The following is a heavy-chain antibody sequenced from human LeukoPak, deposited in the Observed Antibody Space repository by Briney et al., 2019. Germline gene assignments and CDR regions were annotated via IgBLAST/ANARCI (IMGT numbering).Heavy chain of an antibody. CDR2: ISSNGGST. D-gene: IGHD5-18*01. CDR3: ARDRGYSYGLNYYFDY. J-gene: IGHJ4*02. Sequence: PGGSLRLSCAASGFNFSNYAMHWVRQAPGKGLEYVSAISSNGGSTYYAHSVKGRFTISRDNAKNSLYLQMNSLRAEDTAVYYCARDRGYSYGLNYYFDYWGQGTLVTVSS. CDR1: GFNFSNYA. V-gene: IGHV3-64*01.